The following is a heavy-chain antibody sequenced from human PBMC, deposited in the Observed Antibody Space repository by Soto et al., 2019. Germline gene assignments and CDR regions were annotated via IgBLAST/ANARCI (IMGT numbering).Heavy chain of an antibody. V-gene: IGHV4-59*08. CDR2: IYYSAGT. D-gene: IGHD2-21*02. CDR3: ARHLPYCGGDCYSLDY. J-gene: IGHJ4*02. Sequence: PSETLSLTCTVSGGSISSYYWSWIRQPPGKGLEWIGYIYYSAGTNYNPSLKSRVTISVDTSKNQFSLNLSSVTAADTAVYYCARHLPYCGGDCYSLDYWGQGT. CDR1: GGSISSYY.